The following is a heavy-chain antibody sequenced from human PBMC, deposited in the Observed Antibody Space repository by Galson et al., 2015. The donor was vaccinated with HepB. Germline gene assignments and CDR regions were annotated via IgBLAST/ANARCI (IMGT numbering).Heavy chain of an antibody. V-gene: IGHV1-46*04. J-gene: IGHJ4*02. CDR2: INPSGGST. CDR3: ARVSVQGSSWYSLYYFDY. D-gene: IGHD6-13*01. Sequence: SVKVSCKASGYTFTSYYMHWVRQAPGQGLEWMGIINPSGGSTSYAQKLQGRVTMTRDTSTSTVYMELSSRRSEDTAVYYCARVSVQGSSWYSLYYFDYWGQGTLVTVSS. CDR1: GYTFTSYY.